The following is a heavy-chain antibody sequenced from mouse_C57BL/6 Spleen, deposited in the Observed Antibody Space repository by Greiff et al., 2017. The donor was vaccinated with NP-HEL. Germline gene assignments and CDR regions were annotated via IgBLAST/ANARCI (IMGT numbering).Heavy chain of an antibody. CDR1: GFTFSSYG. V-gene: IGHV5-6*02. CDR3: ARQPTSYWYFDV. Sequence: DVMLVESGGDLVKPGGSLKLSCAASGFTFSSYGMSWVRQTPDKRLEWVATISSGGSYTYYPDSVKGRFTISRDNAKNTLYLQMSSLKSEDTAMYYCARQPTSYWYFDVWGTGTTVTVSS. J-gene: IGHJ1*03. CDR2: ISSGGSYT. D-gene: IGHD5-1*01.